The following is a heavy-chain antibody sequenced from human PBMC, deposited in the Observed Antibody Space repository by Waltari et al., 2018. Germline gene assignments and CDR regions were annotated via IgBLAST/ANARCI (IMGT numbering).Heavy chain of an antibody. CDR2: INPNSGGT. D-gene: IGHD3-9*01. CDR1: GYTFTGTY. J-gene: IGHJ4*02. CDR3: ARAPGGLTGFDY. Sequence: QVQLVQSGAEVKKPGASVKVSCKASGYTFTGTYMHWVRQAPGQGLEWMGWINPNSGGTNYAQKFQGRVTMTRDTSISTAYMELSSLRSEDTAVYYCARAPGGLTGFDYWGQGTLVTVSS. V-gene: IGHV1-2*02.